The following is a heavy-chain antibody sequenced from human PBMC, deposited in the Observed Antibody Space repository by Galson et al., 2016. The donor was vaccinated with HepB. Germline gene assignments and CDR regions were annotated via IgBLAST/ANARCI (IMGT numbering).Heavy chain of an antibody. CDR2: IWYDGSNK. Sequence: SLRLSCAASGFTFSSYGFHWVRQAPGKGLEWVAVIWYDGSNKFYADSVKGRFTISRDNSKNTLYLQMTSLRAEDTAVYYCARDHNYGSNSEISDVFDIWGQGTMVTVSS. J-gene: IGHJ3*02. CDR1: GFTFSSYG. CDR3: ARDHNYGSNSEISDVFDI. V-gene: IGHV3-33*01. D-gene: IGHD4-23*01.